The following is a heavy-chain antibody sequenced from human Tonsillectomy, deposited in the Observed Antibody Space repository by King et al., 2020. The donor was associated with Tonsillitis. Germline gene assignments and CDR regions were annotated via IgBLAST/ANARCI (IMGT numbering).Heavy chain of an antibody. CDR2: IYSSGKT. V-gene: IGHV4-31*03. Sequence: QLQESGPGLVKPSQTLSLTCTCSGGSISGGEYFWSWSRQPPGKGLEGIGYIYSSGKTFYNPSLKGRLTISEDPTKNQFSLKLSSVTAADPAVYYCVRYEGGVFDPWGQGTLVTVSS. D-gene: IGHD2-15*01. CDR3: VRYEGGVFDP. J-gene: IGHJ5*02. CDR1: GGSISGGEYF.